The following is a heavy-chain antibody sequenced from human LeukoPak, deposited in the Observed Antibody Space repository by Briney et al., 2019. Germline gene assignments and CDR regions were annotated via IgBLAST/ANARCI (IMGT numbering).Heavy chain of an antibody. Sequence: GASVKVSCKASGYTFTGYYLHWVRQAPGQGLEWMGWINANHGGTNYAQQFQGRVTMTRDTSISTAYMELSRPRSDDAAVYYCARHRDFDSTGYYYPLFDYWGQGTLVTVSS. J-gene: IGHJ4*02. CDR3: ARHRDFDSTGYYYPLFDY. V-gene: IGHV1-2*02. D-gene: IGHD3-22*01. CDR2: INANHGGT. CDR1: GYTFTGYY.